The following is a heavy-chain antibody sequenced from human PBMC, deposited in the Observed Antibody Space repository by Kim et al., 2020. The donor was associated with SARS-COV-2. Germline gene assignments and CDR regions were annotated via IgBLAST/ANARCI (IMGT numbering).Heavy chain of an antibody. V-gene: IGHV7-4-1*02. Sequence: YAQGLTGRFVFSVDTSVSTAYLQISSLKAEDTAVYYCAREDWSGGYYFDYWGQGTLVTVSS. J-gene: IGHJ4*02. D-gene: IGHD1-1*01. CDR3: AREDWSGGYYFDY.